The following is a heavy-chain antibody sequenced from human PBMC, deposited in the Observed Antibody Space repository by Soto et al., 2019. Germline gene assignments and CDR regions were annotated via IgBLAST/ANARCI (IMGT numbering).Heavy chain of an antibody. V-gene: IGHV4-4*02. CDR2: IYHSGST. D-gene: IGHD4-17*01. CDR3: ARGHYGDYGLEYFQH. CDR1: GGSISSSNW. Sequence: QVQLQESGPGLVKPSGTLSLTCAVSGGSISSSNWWSWVRQPPGKGLEWIGEIYHSGSTNYNPSLNRRVTLSVHKSQTHFPLQLSSVTAADTPVYYCARGHYGDYGLEYFQHWGQGTLVTVSS. J-gene: IGHJ1*01.